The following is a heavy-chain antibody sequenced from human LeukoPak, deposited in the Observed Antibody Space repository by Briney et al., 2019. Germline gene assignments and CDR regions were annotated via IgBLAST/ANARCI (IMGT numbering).Heavy chain of an antibody. CDR3: ARSRDGYTYYFDY. V-gene: IGHV4-59*01. CDR2: IYYSGST. D-gene: IGHD5-24*01. CDR1: GGSISSSY. Sequence: SGPTLVNPSETLSLTCTVSGGSISSSYWSWIRQPPGKGLEWIGYIYYSGSTNYNPSLKSRVTISVDTSRNQFSLKVTSVTAADTAMYYCARSRDGYTYYFDYWGQGNLVTVFS. J-gene: IGHJ4*02.